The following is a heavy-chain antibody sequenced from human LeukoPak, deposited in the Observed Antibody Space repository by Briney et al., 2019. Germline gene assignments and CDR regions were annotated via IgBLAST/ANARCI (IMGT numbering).Heavy chain of an antibody. CDR2: ISSSSSYI. CDR3: ATGSGLLWFGERFDY. J-gene: IGHJ4*02. V-gene: IGHV3-21*01. CDR1: GFTFSSYS. D-gene: IGHD3-10*01. Sequence: PGGSLRLSCAASGFTFSSYSMNWVRQAPGKGLEWVSSISSSSSYIYYADSVKGRFTISRDNAKNSLYLQMNSLRAEDTAVYYCATGSGLLWFGERFDYWGQGTLVTVSS.